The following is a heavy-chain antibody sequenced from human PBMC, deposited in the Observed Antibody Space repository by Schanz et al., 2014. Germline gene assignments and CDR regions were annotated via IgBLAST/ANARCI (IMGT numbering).Heavy chain of an antibody. D-gene: IGHD5-18*01. CDR3: AKDRWRATGMVDAFDI. J-gene: IGHJ3*02. Sequence: EVQLVESGGGLVQPGGSLTLSCAASGFTFSSYLMSWVRQAPGKGLEWVSGIGGSGGSTDYADSVKGRFTISRDNAKNTMHLKMNSLRAEDTAVYFCAKDRWRATGMVDAFDIWGQGTKVTVSS. V-gene: IGHV3-23*04. CDR1: GFTFSSYL. CDR2: IGGSGGST.